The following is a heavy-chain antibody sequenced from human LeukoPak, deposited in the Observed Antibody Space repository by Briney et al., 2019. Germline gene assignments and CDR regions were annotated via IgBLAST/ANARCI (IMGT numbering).Heavy chain of an antibody. J-gene: IGHJ3*02. CDR1: GGSFSDYY. V-gene: IGHV4-34*01. CDR2: INHSGST. CDR3: ARDYSYYDTPFGNRALDI. D-gene: IGHD3-22*01. Sequence: SETLSLTCAVYGGSFSDYYWTWIRQPPGKGLEWIGEINHSGSTNYNPSLKSRVTISVDTSKNQFSLKLSSVTAADTAVYYCARDYSYYDTPFGNRALDIWGQGTMVTVSS.